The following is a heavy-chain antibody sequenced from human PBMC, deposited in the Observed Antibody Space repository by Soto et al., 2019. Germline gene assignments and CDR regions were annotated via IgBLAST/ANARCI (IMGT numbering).Heavy chain of an antibody. CDR2: FTNDGLTT. V-gene: IGHV3-64D*08. CDR3: GVRGRAFDI. J-gene: IGHJ3*02. Sequence: VRLVESGGGLVQPGESLRLSCSASGFSFSGDAAHWVRQAPGKGLTYLSCFTNDGLTTYYADSVRGRFTISRDNSKNTLYLQMRSLTPEDTAIYYCGVRGRAFDIWGQGTMVTVSS. CDR1: GFSFSGDA. D-gene: IGHD3-10*01.